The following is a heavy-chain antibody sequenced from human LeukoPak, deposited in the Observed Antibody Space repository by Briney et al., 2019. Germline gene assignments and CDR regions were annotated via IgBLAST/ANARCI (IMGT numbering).Heavy chain of an antibody. CDR1: GGSISSYY. CDR2: IYYSGST. Sequence: SETLSLTCTVSGGSISSYYWSWIRQPPGKGLEWIGYIYYSGSTNYNPSLKSRVTISVDTSKNQFSLKLSSVTAADTAVYYCARRDYDFCDYWGQGTLVTVSS. V-gene: IGHV4-59*08. CDR3: ARRDYDFCDY. D-gene: IGHD3-3*01. J-gene: IGHJ4*02.